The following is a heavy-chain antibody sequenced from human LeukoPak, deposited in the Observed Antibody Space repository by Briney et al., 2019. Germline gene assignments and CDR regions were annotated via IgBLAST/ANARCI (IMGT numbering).Heavy chain of an antibody. CDR2: IYYSGST. CDR1: GGSISSYY. Sequence: PSETLSLTCTVSGGSISSYYWSWIRQPPGKGLEWIGYIYYSGSTNYNPSLKSRVTISVDTSKNQFSLKLSSVTAADTAVYYCARGLYYSGSSGYYPSFDYWGQGTLVTVSS. CDR3: ARGLYYSGSSGYYPSFDY. D-gene: IGHD3-22*01. J-gene: IGHJ4*02. V-gene: IGHV4-59*01.